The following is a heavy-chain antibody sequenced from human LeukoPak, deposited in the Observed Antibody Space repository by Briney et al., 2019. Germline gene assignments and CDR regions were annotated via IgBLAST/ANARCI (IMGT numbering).Heavy chain of an antibody. J-gene: IGHJ1*01. Sequence: PGGSLRLSCAASGFTFSSYGMHWVRQAPGKGLEWVAFIRYDGSNKYYADSVKGRFTISRDNSKNTLYLQMNSLRAEDTAVYYCAKDIGSGAYSSSWYGPEYFQHWGQGTLVTVSS. CDR1: GFTFSSYG. CDR2: IRYDGSNK. D-gene: IGHD6-13*01. CDR3: AKDIGSGAYSSSWYGPEYFQH. V-gene: IGHV3-30*02.